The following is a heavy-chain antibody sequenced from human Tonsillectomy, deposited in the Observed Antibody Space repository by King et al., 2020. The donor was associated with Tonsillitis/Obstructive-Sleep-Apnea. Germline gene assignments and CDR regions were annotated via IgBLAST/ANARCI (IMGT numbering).Heavy chain of an antibody. J-gene: IGHJ4*02. D-gene: IGHD6-19*01. CDR3: AATIAVPGTGLDY. CDR2: IYRGGGT. V-gene: IGHV3-53*01. Sequence: EVQLVESGGGLIQPGGSLRLSCAASGFTVSSNYMNWVRQAPGKGLEWVSVIYRGGGTYYTDSVKGRFTISRDNSKNTLYLQMNSLRAEDTAVYYCAATIAVPGTGLDYWGQGTLVTVSS. CDR1: GFTVSSNY.